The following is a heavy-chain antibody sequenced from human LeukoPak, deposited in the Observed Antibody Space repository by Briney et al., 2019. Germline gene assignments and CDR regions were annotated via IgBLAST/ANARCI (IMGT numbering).Heavy chain of an antibody. Sequence: GASVKVSCKASGYTFTSYGISWVRQAPGQGLEWMGWINPNSGGTNYAQKFQGRVTMTRDTSISTAYMELSRLRSDDTAVYYCAKRYGSGSYYDYWGQGTLVTVSS. J-gene: IGHJ4*02. D-gene: IGHD3-10*01. CDR2: INPNSGGT. CDR3: AKRYGSGSYYDY. V-gene: IGHV1-2*02. CDR1: GYTFTSYG.